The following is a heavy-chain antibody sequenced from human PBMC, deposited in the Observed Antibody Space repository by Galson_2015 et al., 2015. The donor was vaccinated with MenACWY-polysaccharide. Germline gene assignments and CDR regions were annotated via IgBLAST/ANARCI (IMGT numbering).Heavy chain of an antibody. CDR2: IHLSDYRS. D-gene: IGHD2-15*01. V-gene: IGHV5-51*03. CDR3: TAAINGESWWVS. CDR1: GYTSTTLW. J-gene: IGHJ5*02. Sequence: QSGAEVTKPGESLTISCPASGYTSTTLWLGWVRQMPGKGLEWMAIIHLSDYRSIYSPSYSPSFRGQVTISADKSVNTAYLRWTGLEASDTAMYYCTAAINGESWWVSWGQGTLVTVSS.